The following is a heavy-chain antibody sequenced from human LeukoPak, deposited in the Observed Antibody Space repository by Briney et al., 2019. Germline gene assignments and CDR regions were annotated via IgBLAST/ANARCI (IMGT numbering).Heavy chain of an antibody. V-gene: IGHV1-2*06. D-gene: IGHD4-23*01. CDR2: INPNSGGT. J-gene: IGHJ4*02. CDR3: ARGDYGGNY. CDR1: GGTFSSYT. Sequence: ASVKVSCKASGGTFSSYTISWVRQAPGQGLEWMGRINPNSGGTNYAQKFQGRVTMTRDTSISTAYMELSRLRSDDTAVYYCARGDYGGNYWGQGTLVTVSS.